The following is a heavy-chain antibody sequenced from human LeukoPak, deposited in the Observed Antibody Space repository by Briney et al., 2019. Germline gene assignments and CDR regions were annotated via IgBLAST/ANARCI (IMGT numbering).Heavy chain of an antibody. CDR3: ARTIVLMVYAYDAFDI. J-gene: IGHJ3*02. D-gene: IGHD2-8*01. V-gene: IGHV4-39*01. CDR2: IYYSGST. Sequence: SETLSLTCTVSGGSISSSGNFWGWIRQPPGQGLERIVSIYYSGSTYYNPSLKSRVTISVDTSKNQFSLKLSSVTAADTAVYYCARTIVLMVYAYDAFDIWGQGTMVTVSS. CDR1: GGSISSSGNF.